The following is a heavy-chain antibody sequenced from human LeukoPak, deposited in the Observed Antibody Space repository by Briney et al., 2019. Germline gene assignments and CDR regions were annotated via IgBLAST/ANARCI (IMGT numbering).Heavy chain of an antibody. CDR1: GFIFSNYA. J-gene: IGHJ4*02. V-gene: IGHV3-30*02. D-gene: IGHD6-6*01. Sequence: HTGGSLRLSCAASGFIFSNYAMHWVRQAPGKGLEWVTFIRYDGSNKYHAESVKGRFTISRDNSKNTLYLQMNSLRAEDTAVYYCAKAIHSSSSGVVDYWGQGTLVTVSS. CDR2: IRYDGSNK. CDR3: AKAIHSSSSGVVDY.